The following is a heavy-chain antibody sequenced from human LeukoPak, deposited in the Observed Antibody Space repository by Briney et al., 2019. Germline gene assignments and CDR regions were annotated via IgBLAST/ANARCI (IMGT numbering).Heavy chain of an antibody. CDR2: ISGSGGST. Sequence: GGSLRLSCAASGFAFGIYAMSWVRQAPGQGLEWVSGISGSGGSTYYADSVKGRFTISRDNAKNSLYLQMSSLRAEDTAVYYCARMTDSYGDYDPIPGTYYFDYWGQGTVVTVSS. CDR3: ARMTDSYGDYDPIPGTYYFDY. CDR1: GFAFGIYA. J-gene: IGHJ4*02. V-gene: IGHV3-23*01. D-gene: IGHD4-17*01.